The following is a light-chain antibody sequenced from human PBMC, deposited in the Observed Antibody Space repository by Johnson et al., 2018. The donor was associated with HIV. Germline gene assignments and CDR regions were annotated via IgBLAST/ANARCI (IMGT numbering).Light chain of an antibody. CDR3: GTWDSSLSAYV. Sequence: QSVLTQPPSVSAAPGQKVTISCSGSTSNIGNNYVSWYQHLPRTAPKLLIYENNKRPSGIPDRFSGSKSGPSATLGITGLQTGDEADYYCGTWDSSLSAYVFGTGTKVTVL. CDR2: ENN. J-gene: IGLJ1*01. CDR1: TSNIGNNY. V-gene: IGLV1-51*01.